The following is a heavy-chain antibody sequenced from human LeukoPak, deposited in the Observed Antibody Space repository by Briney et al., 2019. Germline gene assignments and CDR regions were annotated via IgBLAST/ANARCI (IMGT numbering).Heavy chain of an antibody. CDR1: GFTFTNAW. D-gene: IGHD5-12*01. V-gene: IGHV3-23*01. J-gene: IGHJ3*02. Sequence: GGSLRLSCAASGFTFTNAWMNWVRQAPGKGLEWVSAISGSGGSTYYADSVKGRFTISRDNSKNTLYLQMNSLRAEDTAVYYCAKDPPPVARAFDIWGQGTMVTVSS. CDR3: AKDPPPVARAFDI. CDR2: ISGSGGST.